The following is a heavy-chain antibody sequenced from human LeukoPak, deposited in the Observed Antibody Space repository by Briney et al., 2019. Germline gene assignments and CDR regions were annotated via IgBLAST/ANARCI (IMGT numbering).Heavy chain of an antibody. V-gene: IGHV3-21*01. D-gene: IGHD5-24*01. CDR3: ARDQRDGYIQA. CDR2: ISSSSSYI. Sequence: GGSLRLSCAASGFTFSSYSMNWVRQAPGKGLEWVSSISSSSSYIYYADSVKGRFTISGDNAKNSLYLQMNSLRAEDTAVYYCARDQRDGYIQAWGQGTLVTVSS. CDR1: GFTFSSYS. J-gene: IGHJ5*02.